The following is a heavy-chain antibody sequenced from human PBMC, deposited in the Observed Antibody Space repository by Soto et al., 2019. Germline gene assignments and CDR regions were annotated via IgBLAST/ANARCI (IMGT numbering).Heavy chain of an antibody. V-gene: IGHV3-23*01. D-gene: IGHD3-9*01. CDR1: GFTFSSYA. J-gene: IGHJ4*02. CDR2: ISGSGGST. Sequence: GGSLRLSCAASGFTFSSYAMSWVRQAPGKGLEWVSAISGSGGSTYYADSVKGRFTISRDNSKNTLYLQMNSLRAEDTAVYYCAKDRILRYFDWLPNRYYFDYWGQGTLVTVSS. CDR3: AKDRILRYFDWLPNRYYFDY.